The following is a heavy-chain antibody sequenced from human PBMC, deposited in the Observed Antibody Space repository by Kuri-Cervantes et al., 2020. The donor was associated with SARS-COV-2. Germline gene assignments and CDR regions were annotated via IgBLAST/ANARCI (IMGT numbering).Heavy chain of an antibody. CDR3: ARAMDYGDYVISGWFDP. CDR2: IIPIFGTA. D-gene: IGHD4-17*01. V-gene: IGHV1-69*05. CDR1: GGTFSSYA. Sequence: SVKVSCKASGGTFSSYAISWVRQAPGQGLEWMGGIIPIFGTANYAQKFQGRVTITTDESTSTAYMELSSLRSEDTAVYYCARAMDYGDYVISGWFDPWDQGTLVTVSS. J-gene: IGHJ5*02.